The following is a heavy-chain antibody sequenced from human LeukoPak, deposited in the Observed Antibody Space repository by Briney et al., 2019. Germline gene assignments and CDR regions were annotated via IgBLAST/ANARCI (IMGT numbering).Heavy chain of an antibody. D-gene: IGHD6-6*01. CDR2: IQSRTDGGTT. J-gene: IGHJ4*02. V-gene: IGHV3-15*01. CDR1: GFTFSDAW. Sequence: TTGGSLRLSCAASGFTFSDAWMTWVRQAPGKGLECVGFIQSRTDGGTTDSAAPVKGRFSVSRDDSKNMLYLQMNSLQSEDTAVYYCTTWSSQFDYWGQGTLVTVSS. CDR3: TTWSSQFDY.